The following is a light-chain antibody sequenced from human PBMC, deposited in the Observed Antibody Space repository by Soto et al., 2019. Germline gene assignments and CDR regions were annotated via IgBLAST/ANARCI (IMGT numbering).Light chain of an antibody. CDR1: SSDVGRYNH. J-gene: IGLJ1*01. V-gene: IGLV2-14*01. CDR3: NSHTSGDFRV. CDR2: EVS. Sequence: QSVLTQPSSVSGSPVQSITISVTGTSSDVGRYNHVSWYQHHPGKAPKLIISEVSNRPSGVSNRFSGSKSGYTASLTISGLQAEDEADYYCNSHTSGDFRVFGTGTKVTVL.